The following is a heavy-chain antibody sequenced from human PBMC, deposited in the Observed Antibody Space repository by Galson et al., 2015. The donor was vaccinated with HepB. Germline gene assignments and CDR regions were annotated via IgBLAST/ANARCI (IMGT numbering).Heavy chain of an antibody. V-gene: IGHV3-73*01. D-gene: IGHD6-13*01. J-gene: IGHJ6*02. CDR3: TGPGDGSSWFLDYSHGMDI. CDR2: IRNRANNYAT. Sequence: SLRLSCAASGFTFSGSGIHWVRLASGKGLEWVGRIRNRANNYATAYAASVRGRFTVSRDDSKNTAYLQMNSLKTEDTAVYYCTGPGDGSSWFLDYSHGMDIWGQGTTVIVS. CDR1: GFTFSGSG.